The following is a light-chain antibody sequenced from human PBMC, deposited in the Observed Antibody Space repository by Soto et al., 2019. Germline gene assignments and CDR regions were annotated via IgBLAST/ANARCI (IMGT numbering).Light chain of an antibody. CDR3: QTWGTGIVV. CDR1: SGHSSYA. V-gene: IGLV4-69*01. J-gene: IGLJ2*01. CDR2: LNSDGSH. Sequence: QLVLTQSPSASASLGASVKLTCTLSSGHSSYAIAWHQQQPEKGPRYLMKLNSDGSHSKGDGIPDRFSGSSSGAERYLTISSLQSEDEADYYCQTWGTGIVVFCGGTTLTVL.